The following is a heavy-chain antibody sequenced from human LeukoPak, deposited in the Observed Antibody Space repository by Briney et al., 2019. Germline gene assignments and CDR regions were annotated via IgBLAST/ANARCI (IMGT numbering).Heavy chain of an antibody. CDR1: GGSFSGYY. Sequence: SETLSLTCAVYGGSFSGYYWSWIRQPPGKGLEWIGEINHSGSTNYNPSLKSRVTISVDTSKNQFSLKLSSVTAADTAVYYCARSPFGSTIIGVVIQASGNWFDPWGQGTLVTVSS. CDR2: INHSGST. D-gene: IGHD3-3*01. CDR3: ARSPFGSTIIGVVIQASGNWFDP. V-gene: IGHV4-34*01. J-gene: IGHJ5*02.